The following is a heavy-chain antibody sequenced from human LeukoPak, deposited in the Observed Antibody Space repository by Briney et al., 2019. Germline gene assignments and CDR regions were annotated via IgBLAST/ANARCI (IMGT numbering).Heavy chain of an antibody. CDR2: IYPGDSDT. V-gene: IGHV5-51*01. CDR3: ADQARGIVAPTNWFDS. D-gene: IGHD5-12*01. Sequence: GESLKISRKGSGYSFTSYWIGWVRQIPGKGLEWMGIIYPGDSDTRYSPSFQGQVTISGSRSISSVYMQWSSLKDSDTDLYHSADQARGIVAPTNWFDSWGQGTLVTVSS. J-gene: IGHJ5*01. CDR1: GYSFTSYW.